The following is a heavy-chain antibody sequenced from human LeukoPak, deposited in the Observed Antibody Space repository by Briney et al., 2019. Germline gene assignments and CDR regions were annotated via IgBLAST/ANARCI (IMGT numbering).Heavy chain of an antibody. CDR3: ARRLYYYDSSGY. CDR2: ISGSGGST. Sequence: GGSLRLSCAASGFTFSSYWMHWVRQAPGKGLEWVSAISGSGGSTYYADSVKGRFTISRDNSKNTLYLQMNSLRAEDTAVYYCARRLYYYDSSGYWGQGTLVTVSS. D-gene: IGHD3-22*01. J-gene: IGHJ4*02. CDR1: GFTFSSYW. V-gene: IGHV3-23*01.